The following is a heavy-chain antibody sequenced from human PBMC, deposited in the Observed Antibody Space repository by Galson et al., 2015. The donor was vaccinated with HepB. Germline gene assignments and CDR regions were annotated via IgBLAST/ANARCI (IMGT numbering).Heavy chain of an antibody. CDR2: IYWVDDQ. CDR3: AHIRDSASVRFDS. J-gene: IGHJ4*02. V-gene: IGHV2-5*02. CDR1: GFSLSTSEEG. D-gene: IGHD4-17*01. Sequence: PALVKPTQTLTLTCTFSGFSLSTSEEGVGVAWIRQPPGKALEWLALIYWVDDQRYSPSLKNRLIITKDSSKDQVVLIMTKMDPMDTATYYCAHIRDSASVRFDSWGQGAQVTVSS.